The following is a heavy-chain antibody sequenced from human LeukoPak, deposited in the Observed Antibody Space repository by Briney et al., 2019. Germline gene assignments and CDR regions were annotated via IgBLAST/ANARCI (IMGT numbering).Heavy chain of an antibody. CDR3: AKVPKQQLAYWYFDL. CDR2: ISWNSGSI. CDR1: GFTFDDYA. D-gene: IGHD6-13*01. V-gene: IGHV3-9*01. J-gene: IGHJ2*01. Sequence: GGPLRLSCAASGFTFDDYAMHWVRQAPGKGLEWVSGISWNSGSIGYADSVKGRFTISRDNAKNSLYLQMNSLRAEDTALYYCAKVPKQQLAYWYFDLWGRGTLVTVSS.